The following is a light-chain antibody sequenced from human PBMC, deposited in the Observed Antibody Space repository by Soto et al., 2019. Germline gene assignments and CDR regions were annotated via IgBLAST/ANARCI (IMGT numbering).Light chain of an antibody. V-gene: IGKV3-11*01. J-gene: IGKJ3*01. CDR1: QSVSSY. CDR2: DAS. Sequence: EIVLTQSPATLSLSPGERATLSCRASQSVSSYLAWYQQKPGQAPRLLIYDASNRATGIPARFSCSGSGTDFTLTISSLEPEDVAVYYCQQLSNWPPIFTFGPGTKVDIK. CDR3: QQLSNWPPIFT.